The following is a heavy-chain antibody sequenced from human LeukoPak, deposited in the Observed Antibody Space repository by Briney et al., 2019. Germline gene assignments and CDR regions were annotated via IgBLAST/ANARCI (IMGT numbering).Heavy chain of an antibody. CDR2: ISYDGSNK. V-gene: IGHV3-30*18. D-gene: IGHD5-12*01. CDR1: GFTFSSYG. J-gene: IGHJ4*02. Sequence: GGSLRLSCAASGFTFSSYGMHWVRQAPGKGLEWVAVISYDGSNKYYADSVKGRFTISRDNSKNTLYLQMNSLRAEDTAVYYCAKEGVYSGSSLYYFDFWGQGTLVTVSS. CDR3: AKEGVYSGSSLYYFDF.